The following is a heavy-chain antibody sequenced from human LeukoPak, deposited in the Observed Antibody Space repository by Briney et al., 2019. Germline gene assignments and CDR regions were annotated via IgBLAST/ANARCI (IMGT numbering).Heavy chain of an antibody. J-gene: IGHJ3*02. D-gene: IGHD6-13*01. CDR1: GGSISSYY. CDR3: AREVAAAGDAFDI. Sequence: PSETLSLTCAVSGGSISSYYWSWIRRPPGKGLEWIGYIYYSGSTNYNPSLKSRVTISVDTSKNQFSLKLSSVTAADTAVYYCAREVAAAGDAFDIWGQGTMVTVSS. CDR2: IYYSGST. V-gene: IGHV4-59*01.